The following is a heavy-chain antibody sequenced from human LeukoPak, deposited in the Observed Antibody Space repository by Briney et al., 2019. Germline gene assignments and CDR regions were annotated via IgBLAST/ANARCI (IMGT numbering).Heavy chain of an antibody. D-gene: IGHD4-17*01. V-gene: IGHV4-59*11. CDR1: GDSFSSHY. CDR2: ISHIGRP. CDR3: ARDLVTVTKGFDI. Sequence: SETLSLTCAVSGDSFSSHYWTWIRQSPGTGLEWIGYISHIGRPNYNPSLKSRVTISIDTSKNQFSLKLRSVTAADTAVYYCARDLVTVTKGFDIWGQGTMVSVSS. J-gene: IGHJ3*02.